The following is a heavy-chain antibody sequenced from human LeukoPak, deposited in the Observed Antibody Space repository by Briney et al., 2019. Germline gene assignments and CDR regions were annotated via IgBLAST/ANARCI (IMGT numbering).Heavy chain of an antibody. D-gene: IGHD4-23*01. CDR2: IYSGGST. CDR3: ARRAGGYSHPYDY. J-gene: IGHJ4*02. CDR1: GFTFSSYA. Sequence: PGGSLRLSCAASGFTFSSYAMHWVRQAPGKGLEWVSLIYSGGSTYYADSVKGRFTISRDNSKNTLYLQMNSLRAEDTAVYYCARRAGGYSHPYDYWGQGTLVTVSS. V-gene: IGHV3-53*01.